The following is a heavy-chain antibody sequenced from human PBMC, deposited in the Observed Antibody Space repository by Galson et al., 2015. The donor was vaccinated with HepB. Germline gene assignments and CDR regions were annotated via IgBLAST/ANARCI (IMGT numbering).Heavy chain of an antibody. CDR2: ISSSSSTI. Sequence: SLRLSCAASGFTFSSYSMNWVRQAPGKGLEWVSYISSSSSTIYYADSVKGRFTISRDNAKNSLYLQMNSLRAEDTAVYYCASGSDSSWYGHYYYGMDVWGQGTTVTVSS. CDR1: GFTFSSYS. D-gene: IGHD6-13*01. V-gene: IGHV3-48*01. CDR3: ASGSDSSWYGHYYYGMDV. J-gene: IGHJ6*02.